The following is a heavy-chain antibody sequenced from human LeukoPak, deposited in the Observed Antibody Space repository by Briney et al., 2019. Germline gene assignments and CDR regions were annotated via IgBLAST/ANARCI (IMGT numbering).Heavy chain of an antibody. CDR1: GFAFSSYG. CDR2: IHYDSTTE. CDR3: AKDWNWAIDY. J-gene: IGHJ4*02. Sequence: PGGSLRLSCAASGFAFSSYGMHWVRRAPGKGLEGVAYIHYDSTTEDYADSVKGRFTISRDNSKNTLFLQMNNLRVEDMAVFYCAKDWNWAIDYWGQGTLVTVSS. V-gene: IGHV3-30*02. D-gene: IGHD1-7*01.